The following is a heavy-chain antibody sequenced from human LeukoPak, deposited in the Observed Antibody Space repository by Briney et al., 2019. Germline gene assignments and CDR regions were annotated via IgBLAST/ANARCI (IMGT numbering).Heavy chain of an antibody. V-gene: IGHV3-48*01. CDR2: ISSSSSTI. Sequence: GGSLRLSCAASGFTVSTNYMNWVRQAPGKGLEWVSYISSSSSTIYYADSVKGRFTISRDNAKNSLYLQMNSLRAEDTAVYYCARTNYDILTGHYDYYYYGMDVWGQGTTVTVSS. CDR3: ARTNYDILTGHYDYYYYGMDV. CDR1: GFTVSTNY. D-gene: IGHD3-9*01. J-gene: IGHJ6*02.